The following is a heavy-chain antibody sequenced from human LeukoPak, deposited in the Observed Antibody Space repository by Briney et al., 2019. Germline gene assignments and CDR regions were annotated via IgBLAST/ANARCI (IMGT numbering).Heavy chain of an antibody. J-gene: IGHJ4*02. V-gene: IGHV4-4*07. Sequence: SETLSLTCTVSGGSISSYYWSWIRQPAGRGLEWIGRIYSSGSTTYNPSLKSRVTMSVDTSQSQFSLKLSSVTAADTAVYYCARAGTGRSGIDYWGQGTLVAVSS. CDR1: GGSISSYY. D-gene: IGHD3-3*01. CDR3: ARAGTGRSGIDY. CDR2: IYSSGST.